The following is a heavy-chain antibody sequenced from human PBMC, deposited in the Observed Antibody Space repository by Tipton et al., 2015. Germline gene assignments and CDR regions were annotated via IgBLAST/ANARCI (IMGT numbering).Heavy chain of an antibody. D-gene: IGHD3-22*01. CDR3: ARTRGASDSSGLAGF. J-gene: IGHJ4*02. Sequence: TLSLTCTVSGGSISSSSDHWGWIRQPPGKGLEWIGSVCHGVCHSGSTYYNPPLRSRVTISVDTSKNQFSLKLRLVTAADTAVYYCARTRGASDSSGLAGFWGQGTLVTVSS. CDR1: GGSISSSSDH. CDR2: VCHGVCHSGST. V-gene: IGHV4-39*07.